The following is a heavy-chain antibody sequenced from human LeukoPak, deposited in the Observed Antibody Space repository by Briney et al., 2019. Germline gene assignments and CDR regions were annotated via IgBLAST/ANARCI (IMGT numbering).Heavy chain of an antibody. CDR3: ARTLSDYYDSSAYAFDV. D-gene: IGHD3-22*01. V-gene: IGHV4-39*01. J-gene: IGHJ3*01. CDR2: IYYSGST. CDR1: GGSISSSSYY. Sequence: PSETLSLTCTVSGGSISSSSYYWGWIRQPPGKGLEWIGSIYYSGSTYYNPSLKSRVTKSVDTSKNQFSLKLSSVPAADTAVYYCARTLSDYYDSSAYAFDVWGRGTMVTVSS.